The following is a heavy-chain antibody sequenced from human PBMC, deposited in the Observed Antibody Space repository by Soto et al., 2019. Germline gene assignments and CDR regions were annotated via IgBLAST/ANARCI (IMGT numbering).Heavy chain of an antibody. J-gene: IGHJ4*02. Sequence: SETLSLTCTVSGGSISGFYWTWIRQPPGKGLEWIGYISYSGNTNYSPSLKSRVTISVDTSKRLLSRKLTSVTTADAAVYFCARAPMVISRSGFDNWGQGTPVTVSS. V-gene: IGHV4-59*12. CDR3: ARAPMVISRSGFDN. CDR2: ISYSGNT. D-gene: IGHD2-8*01. CDR1: GGSISGFY.